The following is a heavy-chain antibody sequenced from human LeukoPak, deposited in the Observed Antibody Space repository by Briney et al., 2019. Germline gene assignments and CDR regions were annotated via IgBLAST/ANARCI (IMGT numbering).Heavy chain of an antibody. J-gene: IGHJ5*02. D-gene: IGHD2-2*01. Sequence: ASVKVSCKASGYTFTGYYMHWVRQAPGQGLEWMGWINPNSGGTNYAQKFQGRVTMTRDTSISTAYMELSRLRSDDTAVYYCARDRPIYCSSTSCYGNVWFDPWGQGTLVSVSS. CDR3: ARDRPIYCSSTSCYGNVWFDP. CDR1: GYTFTGYY. V-gene: IGHV1-2*02. CDR2: INPNSGGT.